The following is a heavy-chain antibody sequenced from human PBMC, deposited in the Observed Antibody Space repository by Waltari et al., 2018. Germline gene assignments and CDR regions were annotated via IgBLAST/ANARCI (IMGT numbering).Heavy chain of an antibody. D-gene: IGHD2-15*01. J-gene: IGHJ3*02. V-gene: IGHV4-59*01. CDR3: ARLHCGDGICYDAFDI. CDR1: GGSISTYY. CDR2: FYYSGNT. Sequence: QVELQQWGPGLVKPSETLSLTCTVSGGSISTYYWSWLRQPPGKGLEWIGYFYYSGNTNYNPSLKSRVTLSVDTPKNLFSLKLTSVTAADTAIYYCARLHCGDGICYDAFDIWGQGTMVTVSS.